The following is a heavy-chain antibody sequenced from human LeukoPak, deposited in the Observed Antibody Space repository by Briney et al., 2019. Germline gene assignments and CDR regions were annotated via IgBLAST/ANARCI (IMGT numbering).Heavy chain of an antibody. D-gene: IGHD2-21*01. Sequence: SETLSPTCTVSSDSMNIYYFSWVRQSPGQGLEWIGYVYSGVATAYNPSLKGRVAISMDKSKKQMSLKLTSVTAADTAVYYCARTAYCGGGACSSYYIDHWGQGTLVTVSS. CDR2: VYSGVAT. CDR3: ARTAYCGGGACSSYYIDH. CDR1: SDSMNIYY. V-gene: IGHV4-59*01. J-gene: IGHJ4*02.